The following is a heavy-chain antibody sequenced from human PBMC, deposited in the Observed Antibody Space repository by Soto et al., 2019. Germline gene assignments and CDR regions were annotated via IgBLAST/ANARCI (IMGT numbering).Heavy chain of an antibody. CDR1: GYTFTSYA. Sequence: SVKVSCKASGYTFTSYAMHWVRQAPGQGLEWMGRIIPILGIANYAQKFQGRVTITADKSTSTAYMELSSLRSEDTAVYYCARGIYSGYDACDYWGQGTLVTVSS. D-gene: IGHD5-12*01. CDR3: ARGIYSGYDACDY. CDR2: IIPILGIA. J-gene: IGHJ4*02. V-gene: IGHV1-69*04.